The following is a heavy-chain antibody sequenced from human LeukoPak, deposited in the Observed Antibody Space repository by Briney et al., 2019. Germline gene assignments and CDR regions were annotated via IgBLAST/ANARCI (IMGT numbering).Heavy chain of an antibody. V-gene: IGHV3-74*01. D-gene: IGHD3-22*01. J-gene: IGHJ4*02. CDR2: INGDGSST. CDR3: AREIRRYYYDSSGYYQLDY. Sequence: GGSLRLSCEASGFTFSRNWMHWVRQAPGKGLVWVSRINGDGSSTSYADSVKGRFTVSRDNAKNSLYLQMNSLRAEDTALYYCAREIRRYYYDSSGYYQLDYWGQGTLVTVSS. CDR1: GFTFSRNW.